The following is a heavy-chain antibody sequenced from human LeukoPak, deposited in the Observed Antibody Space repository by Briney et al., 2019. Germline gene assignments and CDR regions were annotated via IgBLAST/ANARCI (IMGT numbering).Heavy chain of an antibody. CDR1: GFTFSSYA. Sequence: PLGVLRLSCAASGFTFSSYAMSWVRQAPGKGLEWVSSISSSSSYIYYADSVKGRFTISRDNAKNSLYLQMNSLRAEDTAVYYCAREYRRLVPNLEGFDYWGQGTLVTVSS. V-gene: IGHV3-21*01. D-gene: IGHD3-9*01. J-gene: IGHJ4*02. CDR3: AREYRRLVPNLEGFDY. CDR2: ISSSSSYI.